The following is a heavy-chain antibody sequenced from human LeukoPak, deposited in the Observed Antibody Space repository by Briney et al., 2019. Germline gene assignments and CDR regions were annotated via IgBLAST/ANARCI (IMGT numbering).Heavy chain of an antibody. CDR2: IYHSGST. Sequence: SETLSLTCAVSGGSISSSNWWSWVRQPPGKGLEWIGEIYHSGSTNYNPSLKSRVTISVDKSKNQFSLKLSSVTAADTAVYYCARGYFRFNPGPYYFDYWGQGTLVTVSS. CDR1: GGSISSSNW. V-gene: IGHV4-4*02. J-gene: IGHJ4*02. D-gene: IGHD2/OR15-2a*01. CDR3: ARGYFRFNPGPYYFDY.